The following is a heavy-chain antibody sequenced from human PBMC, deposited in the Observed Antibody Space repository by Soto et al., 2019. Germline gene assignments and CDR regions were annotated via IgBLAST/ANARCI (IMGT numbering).Heavy chain of an antibody. CDR3: TREGLAVAGIEF. J-gene: IGHJ4*02. CDR2: IYHSGST. V-gene: IGHV4-4*02. Sequence: QVQLQESGPGLVKPSGTLYLTCAVSGASINDSYWWSWVRQTPGKGLEWIGEIYHSGSTNYHPSLKSRVTMSVDKSKNHFSLKLSFVTAADTGFYYCTREGLAVAGIEFWGPGTLVTVSS. D-gene: IGHD6-13*01. CDR1: GASINDSYW.